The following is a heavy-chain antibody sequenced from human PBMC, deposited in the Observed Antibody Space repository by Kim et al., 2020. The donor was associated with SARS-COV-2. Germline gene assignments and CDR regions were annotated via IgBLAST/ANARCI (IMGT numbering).Heavy chain of an antibody. CDR3: AKDHPASGWPTFDN. CDR2: ITKYDSRT. J-gene: IGHJ3*02. CDR1: GFNSNNYA. V-gene: IGHV3-23*05. Sequence: LSCVASGFNSNNYAMSWVRQAPGKGLEWVSAITKYDSRTYYADSVKGRFTISRDIPENTVYLQMNSLIAEDTALYYCAKDHPASGWPTFDNW. D-gene: IGHD6-19*01.